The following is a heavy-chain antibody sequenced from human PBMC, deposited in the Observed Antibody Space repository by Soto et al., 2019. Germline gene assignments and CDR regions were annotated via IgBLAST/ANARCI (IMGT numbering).Heavy chain of an antibody. CDR2: IYSGGST. Sequence: PGGSLRLSCAASGFTVSSNYMIWVRQAPGKGLEWVSVIYSGGSTSYADSVKGRFTISRHNAKNTLYLQMNTLRAEDTAVYYCARGGYCSGGTCYSSDYGLDVWGQGTTVTVSS. CDR3: ARGGYCSGGTCYSSDYGLDV. J-gene: IGHJ6*02. D-gene: IGHD2-15*01. CDR1: GFTVSSNY. V-gene: IGHV3-53*01.